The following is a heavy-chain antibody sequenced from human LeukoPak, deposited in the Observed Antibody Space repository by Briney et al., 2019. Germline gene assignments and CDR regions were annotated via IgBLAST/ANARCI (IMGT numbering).Heavy chain of an antibody. CDR3: ATNRGYTYGYLY. CDR2: INPNSGGT. D-gene: IGHD5-18*01. Sequence: ASVKVSCRASGYXFTGYYIHWVRQAPGQGLEWMGWINPNSGGTNYAQKFQGRVTMTRDTSISTAYMELSRLRSDDTAVYYCATNRGYTYGYLYWGQGTLVTVSS. J-gene: IGHJ4*02. CDR1: GYXFTGYY. V-gene: IGHV1-2*02.